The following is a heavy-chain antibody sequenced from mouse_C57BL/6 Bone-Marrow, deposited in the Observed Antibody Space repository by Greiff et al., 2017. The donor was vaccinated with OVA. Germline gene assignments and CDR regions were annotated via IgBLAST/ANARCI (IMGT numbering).Heavy chain of an antibody. V-gene: IGHV1-55*01. Sequence: QVQLQQPGAELVKPGASVKMSCKASGYTFTSYWITWVKQRPGQGLEWIGDIYPGSGSTNYNEKFKSKATLTVDTSSSTAYMKLSSLTSEDSAVYYCARIPYDYDEEGYYDMDYWGQGTSVTVSS. D-gene: IGHD2-4*01. CDR3: ARIPYDYDEEGYYDMDY. CDR2: IYPGSGST. J-gene: IGHJ4*01. CDR1: GYTFTSYW.